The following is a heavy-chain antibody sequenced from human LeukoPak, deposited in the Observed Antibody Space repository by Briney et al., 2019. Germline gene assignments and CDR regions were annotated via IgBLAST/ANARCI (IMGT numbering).Heavy chain of an antibody. CDR1: GGTFSSYA. Sequence: GASVKVSCKASGGTFSSYAISWVRQAPGQGLEWMGRIIPILGIANYAQKFQGRVTITADKSTSTAYMELSSPRSEDTAVYYCARDRSSGWSGHFDYWGQGTLVTVSS. V-gene: IGHV1-69*04. CDR2: IIPILGIA. CDR3: ARDRSSGWSGHFDY. J-gene: IGHJ4*02. D-gene: IGHD6-19*01.